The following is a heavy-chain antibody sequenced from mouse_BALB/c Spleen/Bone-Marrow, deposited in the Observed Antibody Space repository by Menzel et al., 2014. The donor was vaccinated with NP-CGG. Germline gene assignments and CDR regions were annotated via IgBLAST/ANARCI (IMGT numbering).Heavy chain of an antibody. CDR2: IWGDGST. Sequence: VKLVESGPGLVAPSQSLSITCTVSGFPLTGYGVGWVRQPPGKGLEWLGMIWGDGSTDYNSALKSRLSISKDNSKSQVFLKMNSLQTDDTARYYCARDSFLTTRALDYWGQGTSVTVSS. CDR1: GFPLTGYG. V-gene: IGHV2-6-7*01. D-gene: IGHD2-13*01. CDR3: ARDSFLTTRALDY. J-gene: IGHJ4*01.